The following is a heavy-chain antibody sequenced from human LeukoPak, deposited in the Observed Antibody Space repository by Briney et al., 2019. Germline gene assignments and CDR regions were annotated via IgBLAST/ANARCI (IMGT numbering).Heavy chain of an antibody. D-gene: IGHD3-3*01. V-gene: IGHV3-23*01. Sequence: GGSLRLSCAASGFAFSNFAMSWVRQAPGKGLEWVSAMSGSGYITYYVESVKGRFTISRDNSKNTLYLHMNSLRADDTAVYYCAKMEGQRLYDYCMDVWGRGTTVTVSS. CDR3: AKMEGQRLYDYCMDV. CDR2: MSGSGYIT. J-gene: IGHJ6*03. CDR1: GFAFSNFA.